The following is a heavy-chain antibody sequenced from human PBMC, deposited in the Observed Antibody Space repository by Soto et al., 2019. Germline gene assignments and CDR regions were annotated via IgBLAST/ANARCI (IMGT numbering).Heavy chain of an antibody. J-gene: IGHJ4*02. CDR1: GFTFSSYA. D-gene: IGHD6-13*01. V-gene: IGHV3-23*01. CDR3: ASGRDRPIAAAGSLHSG. CDR2: ISGSGGST. Sequence: EVQLLESEGGLVQPGGSLRLSCAASGFTFSSYAMSWVRQAPGKGLEWVSAISGSGGSTYYADSVKGRFTISRDNSKNTLYLQMNSLRAEDTAVYYCASGRDRPIAAAGSLHSGWGQGTLVTVSS.